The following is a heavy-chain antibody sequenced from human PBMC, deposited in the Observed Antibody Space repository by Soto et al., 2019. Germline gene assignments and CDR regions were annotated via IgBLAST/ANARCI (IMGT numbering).Heavy chain of an antibody. V-gene: IGHV3-15*07. Sequence: EVQLVESGGDLVQPGGSLRLSCAASGFNFSDAGMNWVRQAPGKGLEWVGHVKTKADGGTTEYAASVKGRFSVSRDDSRNTLYLQMNSLKSEDTAMYYCTTLGPSWGEVTLGGVSS. CDR3: TTLGPS. J-gene: IGHJ4*02. CDR2: VKTKADGGTT. CDR1: GFNFSDAG.